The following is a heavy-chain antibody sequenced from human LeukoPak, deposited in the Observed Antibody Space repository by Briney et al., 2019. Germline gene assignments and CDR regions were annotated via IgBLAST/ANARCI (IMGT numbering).Heavy chain of an antibody. D-gene: IGHD3-9*01. J-gene: IGHJ4*02. Sequence: GGSLRLSCTVSGFTLSNAWMSWVRQVPGKGLEWVGRVKSKSDGGTIDYAAPVKGRFTISRDDSKNTLYLQTTSLKSEDTGVYYCTTDGPGAGYLYWGQGTPVTVSS. V-gene: IGHV3-15*01. CDR1: GFTLSNAW. CDR3: TTDGPGAGYLY. CDR2: VKSKSDGGTI.